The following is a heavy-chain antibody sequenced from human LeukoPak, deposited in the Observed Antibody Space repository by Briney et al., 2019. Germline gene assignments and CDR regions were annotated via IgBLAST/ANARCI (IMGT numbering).Heavy chain of an antibody. CDR2: ISAYNGNT. CDR3: ARDVYYYDSSGSTPIDY. Sequence: ASVKVSCKASGYTFTGYYIHWVRQAPGQGLEWMGWISAYNGNTNYAQKLQGRVTMTTDTSTSTAYMELRSLRSDDTAVYYCARDVYYYDSSGSTPIDYWGQGTLVTVSS. J-gene: IGHJ4*02. CDR1: GYTFTGYY. V-gene: IGHV1-18*04. D-gene: IGHD3-22*01.